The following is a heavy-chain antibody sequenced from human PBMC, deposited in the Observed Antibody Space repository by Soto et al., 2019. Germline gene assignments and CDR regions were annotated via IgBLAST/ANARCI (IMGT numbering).Heavy chain of an antibody. J-gene: IGHJ5*02. CDR1: GFSFGDSA. CDR3: TRRYSSGWYWFDP. D-gene: IGHD6-19*01. CDR2: IRSKAYSGTT. Sequence: GSLRLSCTASGFSFGDSAMSWFRQAPGKGLAWVGFIRSKAYSGTTEYAASVRGRFTISRDDSKSIAYLQMNSLKTEDTAVYSYTRRYSSGWYWFDPWGQGTLVTVSS. V-gene: IGHV3-49*03.